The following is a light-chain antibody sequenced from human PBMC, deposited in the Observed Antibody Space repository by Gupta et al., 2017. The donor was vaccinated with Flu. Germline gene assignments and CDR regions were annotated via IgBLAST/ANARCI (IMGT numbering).Light chain of an antibody. CDR1: QSISSY. CDR2: DAS. V-gene: IGKV3-11*01. CDR3: QQRSNWPIT. J-gene: IGKJ4*01. Sequence: DIVLTQSPATLSLSPGERATLSCRASQSISSYLAWYQQKGGQAPRLLIYDASNRATGIPARFSGSGSGTDFTLTISSLEPEDFAVYYCQQRSNWPITFGRGTKVEIK.